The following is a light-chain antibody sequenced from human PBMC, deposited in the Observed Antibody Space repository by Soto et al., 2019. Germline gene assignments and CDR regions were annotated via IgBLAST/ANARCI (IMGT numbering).Light chain of an antibody. CDR3: PVCDSGSAHVV. Sequence: SYELTQPPSVSVAPGKTASIYCGGNNIGSKGVHWYQQKPGQAPVLVIYSDTDLPPVIPERFSGSNSANLATLTISRVEAGDEADYYCPVCDSGSAHVVFCGGTKQTVL. CDR1: NIGSKG. J-gene: IGLJ2*01. V-gene: IGLV3-21*04. CDR2: SDT.